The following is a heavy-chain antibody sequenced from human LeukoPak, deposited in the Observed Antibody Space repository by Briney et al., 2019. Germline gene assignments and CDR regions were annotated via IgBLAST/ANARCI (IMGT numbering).Heavy chain of an antibody. V-gene: IGHV3-11*05. CDR3: ARDGDGYNPRRVDY. CDR2: ISSSSSYT. J-gene: IGHJ4*02. Sequence: GGSLRLSCAASGFTFSDYYMSWIRQAPGKGLEWVSYISSSSSYTNYADSVKGQFTISRDNAKKSLYLQMNSPRAEDTAVYYCARDGDGYNPRRVDYWGQGTLVTVSS. CDR1: GFTFSDYY. D-gene: IGHD5-24*01.